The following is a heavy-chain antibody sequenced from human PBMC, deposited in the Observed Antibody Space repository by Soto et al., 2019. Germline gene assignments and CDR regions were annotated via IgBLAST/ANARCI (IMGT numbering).Heavy chain of an antibody. CDR2: IYYSGST. D-gene: IGHD3-3*01. CDR3: ARGGWITMFGVVPHTLFDY. J-gene: IGHJ4*02. V-gene: IGHV4-59*01. CDR1: GGSISSYY. Sequence: QVQLQESGPGLVKPSETLSLTCTVSGGSISSYYWSWIRQPPGKGLEWIGYIYYSGSTNYNPSLTRRVRLSVHTPKNHFSLKLSSVTAADTAVYYCARGGWITMFGVVPHTLFDYWGQGTLVTVSS.